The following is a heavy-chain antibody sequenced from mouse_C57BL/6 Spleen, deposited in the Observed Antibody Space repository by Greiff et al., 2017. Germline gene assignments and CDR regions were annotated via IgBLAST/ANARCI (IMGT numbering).Heavy chain of an antibody. CDR2: FDPYNDDT. CDR1: GYTFTTYS. V-gene: IGHV1-47*01. J-gene: IGHJ2*01. Sequence: QVQLQQSGAELVRPGASVKMSCKASGYTFTTYSIEWLKQSPGQGLEWIGNFDPYNDDTKYNEKFKGKATLTVEKSSSTVYLQLSRVTSDDSAVYYCTTRGQYYLDYWGQGTTLTVSS. D-gene: IGHD1-1*01. CDR3: TTRGQYYLDY.